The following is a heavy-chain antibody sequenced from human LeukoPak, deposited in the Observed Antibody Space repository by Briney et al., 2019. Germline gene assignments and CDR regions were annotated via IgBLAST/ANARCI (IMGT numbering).Heavy chain of an antibody. D-gene: IGHD6-19*01. CDR3: ARGISSGWFYDAFDI. J-gene: IGHJ3*02. CDR1: GVSISSGSYY. Sequence: SQTLSLTCTVSGVSISSGSYYWSWIRQPAGKGLEWIGRFYTSGGTNYNPSLKSRVTILVDTSKNQFSLKLSSVTAADTAVYYCARGISSGWFYDAFDIWGQGTMVTVSS. CDR2: FYTSGGT. V-gene: IGHV4-61*02.